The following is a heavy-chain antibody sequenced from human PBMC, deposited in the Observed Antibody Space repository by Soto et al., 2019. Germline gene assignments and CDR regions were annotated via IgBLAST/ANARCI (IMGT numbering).Heavy chain of an antibody. CDR3: ARDGTRGSYNWNNPDTDY. CDR1: GYTFTSYV. V-gene: IGHV1-18*04. Sequence: QVQLVQSGAEVKKPGASVKVSCKASGYTFTSYVISWVRQAPGQGLEWMGWISAYNGNTNYAQKLQGRVTMTTDTPTSTDYMELRSLRSDDTAVYYCARDGTRGSYNWNNPDTDYWGQGTLVTVSS. J-gene: IGHJ4*02. D-gene: IGHD1-20*01. CDR2: ISAYNGNT.